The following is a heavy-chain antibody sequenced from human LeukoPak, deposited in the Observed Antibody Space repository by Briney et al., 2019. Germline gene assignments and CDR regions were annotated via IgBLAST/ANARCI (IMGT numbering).Heavy chain of an antibody. J-gene: IGHJ5*02. D-gene: IGHD2-2*01. CDR1: GGSISSSSKY. V-gene: IGHV4-39*01. Sequence: PSETLSLTCAVSGGSISSSSKYWGWLGQRQGLGRESIVSIYYSGSTYEDPSLRSRVTISVDTYKNQFPLKLSSVAAADTALYYCASSYCSSTSCYYFDNWFDHWGQGTLVTVSS. CDR3: ASSYCSSTSCYYFDNWFDH. CDR2: IYYSGST.